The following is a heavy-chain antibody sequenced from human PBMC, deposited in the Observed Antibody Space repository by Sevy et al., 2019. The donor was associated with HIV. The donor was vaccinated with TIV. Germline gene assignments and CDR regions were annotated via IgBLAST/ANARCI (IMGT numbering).Heavy chain of an antibody. D-gene: IGHD2-2*01. CDR3: ARVYSGATNCRRHYHYGLGV. CDR1: GFTLYKSA. V-gene: IGHV3-43*01. CDR2: ISRDGDSI. J-gene: IGHJ6*02. Sequence: GGSLRLSCAASGFTLYKSAMHWVRQVPGKALEWVSLISRDGDSIYYADSVQGRFTISRDNSKNSLYLQMNNLTIEDAALYYCARVYSGATNCRRHYHYGLGVWGQGTTVTVSS.